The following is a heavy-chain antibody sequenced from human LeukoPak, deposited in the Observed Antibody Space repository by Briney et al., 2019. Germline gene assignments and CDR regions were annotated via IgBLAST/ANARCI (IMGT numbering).Heavy chain of an antibody. D-gene: IGHD2-2*01. CDR1: GGTFSSYA. J-gene: IGHJ6*02. CDR3: ARGPYCSSTSCYQGYYGMDV. CDR2: IIPIFGTA. V-gene: IGHV1-69*13. Sequence: SVKVSCKASGGTFSSYAISWVRQAPGQGLEWMGGIIPIFGTANYAQKFQGRVTITADESTSTAYMELSSLRSEDTAVHYCARGPYCSSTSCYQGYYGMDVWGQGTTVTVSS.